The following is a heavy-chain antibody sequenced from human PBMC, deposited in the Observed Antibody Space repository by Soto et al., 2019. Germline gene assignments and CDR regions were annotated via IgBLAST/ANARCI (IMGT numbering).Heavy chain of an antibody. CDR1: GFTFSSYA. J-gene: IGHJ4*02. Sequence: HPGGSLRLSCAASGFTFSSYAMSWVRQAPGKGLEWVSAISGSGGSTYYADSVKGRFTISRDNSKNTLYLQMNSLRAEDTAVYYCAKDSIVVVSASDYWGQGTLVTVSS. CDR2: ISGSGGST. V-gene: IGHV3-23*01. CDR3: AKDSIVVVSASDY. D-gene: IGHD2-15*01.